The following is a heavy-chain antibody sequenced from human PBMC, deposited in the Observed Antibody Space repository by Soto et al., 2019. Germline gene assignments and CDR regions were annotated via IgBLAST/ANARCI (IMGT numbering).Heavy chain of an antibody. Sequence: KPGGSLRLSCAASGFTFHNAWMSWVRQAPGKGLEWVGRIRSNPDGGSTDYAAPVKGRFTISRDDSKTTVYLQMNSLETEDTAVYYCTKDPSYITTYTGGMDVWGQGPTVTVYS. J-gene: IGHJ6*02. CDR3: TKDPSYITTYTGGMDV. CDR2: IRSNPDGGST. V-gene: IGHV3-15*01. CDR1: GFTFHNAW. D-gene: IGHD2-21*01.